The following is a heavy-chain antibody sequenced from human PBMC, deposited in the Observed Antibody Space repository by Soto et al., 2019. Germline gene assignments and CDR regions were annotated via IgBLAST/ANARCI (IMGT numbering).Heavy chain of an antibody. D-gene: IGHD6-6*01. CDR1: GFTFSSYW. J-gene: IGHJ3*02. V-gene: IGHV3-74*01. CDR2: INSDGSST. CDR3: ARAPDGSSSGSDI. Sequence: GGSLRLSCAASGFTFSSYWMHWVRQAPGKGLVWVSRINSDGSSTSYADSVKGRFTISRDNAKNTLYLQMNSLRAEDTAVYFCARAPDGSSSGSDIWGQGTMVTVSS.